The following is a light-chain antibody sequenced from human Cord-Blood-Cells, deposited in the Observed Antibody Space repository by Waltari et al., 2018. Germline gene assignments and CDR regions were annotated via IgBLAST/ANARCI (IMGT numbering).Light chain of an antibody. CDR2: AAS. J-gene: IGKJ5*01. CDR3: QQSYSTPIT. V-gene: IGKV1-39*01. CDR1: QSISSY. Sequence: DIQMTQSPSSLSASVGDRVTIPCRASQSISSYLNWSQQQPGKAPKLLICAASSLQSGVPSRFSGSGSGTDFTLTINRLQPEDCATYDCQQSYSTPITFCQGTRLEI.